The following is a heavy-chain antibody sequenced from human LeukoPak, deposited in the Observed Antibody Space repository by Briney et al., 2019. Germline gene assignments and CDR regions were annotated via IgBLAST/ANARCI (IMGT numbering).Heavy chain of an antibody. D-gene: IGHD6-19*01. CDR3: ARGSTRDSSGWYGSGKWFDP. CDR2: INPNSGGT. CDR1: GYTFTGYY. J-gene: IGHJ5*02. Sequence: ASVKVSCKASGYTFTGYYMHWVRQAPGQGLEWMGWINPNSGGTNYAQNFQGRVTMTRDTSISTAFLELSSLRSDDTAVYYCARGSTRDSSGWYGSGKWFDPWGQGTLVTVSS. V-gene: IGHV1-2*02.